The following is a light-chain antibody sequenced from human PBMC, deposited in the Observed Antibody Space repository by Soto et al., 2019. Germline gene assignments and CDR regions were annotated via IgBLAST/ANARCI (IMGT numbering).Light chain of an antibody. CDR3: VSYIESSLTHWV. CDR1: YTDVGGYNR. J-gene: IGLJ3*02. CDR2: EVD. Sequence: QSVLTQPASVSGSPGQSITISCTGTYTDVGGYNRVSWYQHHAGKGPKMLIFEVDNRPSGISDRFSGSKSGDTASLTISDLQAEDEADYYCVSYIESSLTHWVFXGGTKVTVL. V-gene: IGLV2-14*01.